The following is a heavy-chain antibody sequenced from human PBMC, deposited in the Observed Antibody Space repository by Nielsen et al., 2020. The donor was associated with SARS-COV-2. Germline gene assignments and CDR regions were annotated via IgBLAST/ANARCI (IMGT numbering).Heavy chain of an antibody. CDR1: GFTFSSYW. J-gene: IGHJ6*02. CDR3: ARDVVVATISPVNYYYYGMDV. V-gene: IGHV3-7*01. Sequence: GESLKISCAASGFTFSSYWMSWVRQAPGKGLEWVANIKQDGSEKYYVDSVKGRFTISRDNAKNSLYLQMNSLRAEDTAVYYCARDVVVATISPVNYYYYGMDVWGQGTTVTVSS. CDR2: IKQDGSEK. D-gene: IGHD5-12*01.